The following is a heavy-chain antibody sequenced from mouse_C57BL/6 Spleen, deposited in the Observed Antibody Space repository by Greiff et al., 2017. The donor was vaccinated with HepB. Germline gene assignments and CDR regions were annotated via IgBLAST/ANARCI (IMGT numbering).Heavy chain of an antibody. CDR3: TRSGLDYGSSYKRLGYAMDY. J-gene: IGHJ4*01. V-gene: IGHV1-15*01. CDR1: GYTFTDYE. CDR2: IDPETGGT. Sequence: QVQLQQSGAELVRPGASVTLSCKASGYTFTDYEMHWVKQTPVHGLEWIGAIDPETGGTAYNQKFKGKAILTADKSSSTAYMELRSLTSEDSAVYYCTRSGLDYGSSYKRLGYAMDYWGQGTSVTVSS. D-gene: IGHD1-1*01.